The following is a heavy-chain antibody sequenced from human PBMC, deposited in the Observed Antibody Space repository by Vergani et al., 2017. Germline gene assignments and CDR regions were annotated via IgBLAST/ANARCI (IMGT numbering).Heavy chain of an antibody. CDR3: ARLXGRDSSGSKYFDY. D-gene: IGHD3-22*01. J-gene: IGHJ4*02. Sequence: EVQLVQSGAEVKKPGESLKISCQLSGYSFTNYWIGWVRQMPGKGLEWMGIIHPADSYTRYSPSFQGQVAISVDKSISTAYLQRSSLRASDSAMYYCARLXGRDSSGSKYFDYWGQGTLVTVSS. V-gene: IGHV5-51*01. CDR1: GYSFTNYW. CDR2: IHPADSYT.